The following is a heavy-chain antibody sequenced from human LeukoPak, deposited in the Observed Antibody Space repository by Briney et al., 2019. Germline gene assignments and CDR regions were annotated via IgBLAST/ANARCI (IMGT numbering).Heavy chain of an antibody. CDR1: GGSISSYY. CDR3: ARDVTYYDYDV. V-gene: IGHV4-59*01. D-gene: IGHD3-3*01. J-gene: IGHJ6*04. CDR2: IYYSGST. Sequence: ASVTPSLTCTVAGGSISSYYWSWIRQPPGKGLEWIGYIYYSGSTNYNPSLKGRVTISVDTSKNQFSLKLSSVTAADTAVYYCARDVTYYDYDVWGKGTTVTVSS.